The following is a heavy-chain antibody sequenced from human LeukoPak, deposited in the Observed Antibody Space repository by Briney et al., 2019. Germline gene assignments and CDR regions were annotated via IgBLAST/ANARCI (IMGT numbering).Heavy chain of an antibody. CDR3: AREIVVVPSAMGFDP. CDR1: GYTFTTYY. V-gene: IGHV1-46*01. J-gene: IGHJ5*02. CDR2: IHPSGGST. Sequence: GASVKVSCKASGYTFTTYYIHWVRQAPGQGLEWMGVIHPSGGSTSLAQKFQARLTMTRDTSTSTVYMELSGLNSEDTAVYYCAREIVVVPSAMGFDPWGPGTLVTVSS. D-gene: IGHD2-2*01.